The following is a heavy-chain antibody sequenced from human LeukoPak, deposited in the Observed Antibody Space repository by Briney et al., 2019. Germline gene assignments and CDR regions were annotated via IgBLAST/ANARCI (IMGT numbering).Heavy chain of an antibody. Sequence: GGSLRLSCAASGFTFSSYEMNWVRQAPGKGLESVSYISSRCSTKYYADSVKGRFTISRDNAKNSLYLQMNSLRAEDTAVYYCAELGITMIGGVWGKGTTVTISS. V-gene: IGHV3-48*03. CDR2: ISSRCSTK. CDR1: GFTFSSYE. J-gene: IGHJ6*04. D-gene: IGHD3-10*02. CDR3: AELGITMIGGV.